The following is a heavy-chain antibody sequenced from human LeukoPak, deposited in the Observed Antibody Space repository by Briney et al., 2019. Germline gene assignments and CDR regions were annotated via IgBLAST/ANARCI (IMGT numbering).Heavy chain of an antibody. CDR3: ARDPGGYYYDSSGYPYYFDY. D-gene: IGHD3-22*01. CDR1: GFTFRDHA. Sequence: GGSLRLSCAASGFTFRDHAVSWVRQAPGKGLEWVGFIRSEAYSGTPEYAASVKGRFTISTDDSKSIAYLLMYSLKTEDTAVYYCARDPGGYYYDSSGYPYYFDYWGQGTLVTVSS. J-gene: IGHJ4*02. V-gene: IGHV3-49*04. CDR2: IRSEAYSGTP.